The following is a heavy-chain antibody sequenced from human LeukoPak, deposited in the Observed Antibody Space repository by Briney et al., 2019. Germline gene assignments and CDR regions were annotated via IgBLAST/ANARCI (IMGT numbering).Heavy chain of an antibody. D-gene: IGHD5-24*01. CDR1: GFTFSSYG. Sequence: QPGRSLRLSCAASGFTFSSYGMHWVRQAPGKGLEWVAVIWYDGSNKYYADSVKGRFTISRDNSKNTLYLQMNSLRAEDTAVYYCAKGGRWLQLQFDYWGQGTLVTVSS. CDR3: AKGGRWLQLQFDY. J-gene: IGHJ4*02. V-gene: IGHV3-33*06. CDR2: IWYDGSNK.